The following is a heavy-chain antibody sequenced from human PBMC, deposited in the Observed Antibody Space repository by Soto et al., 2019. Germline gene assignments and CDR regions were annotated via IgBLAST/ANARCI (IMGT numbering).Heavy chain of an antibody. CDR2: INAGNGNT. CDR1: GYTFTSYA. Sequence: SLKVSCKASGYTFTSYAMHCVRQAPGQRLEWMGWINAGNGNTKYSKKFQCRVTITRDTYASTAYMELSSLRSEETAVYYCARSVAGTTDAFDIWGQGTMVTVSS. V-gene: IGHV1-3*01. CDR3: ARSVAGTTDAFDI. D-gene: IGHD6-19*01. J-gene: IGHJ3*02.